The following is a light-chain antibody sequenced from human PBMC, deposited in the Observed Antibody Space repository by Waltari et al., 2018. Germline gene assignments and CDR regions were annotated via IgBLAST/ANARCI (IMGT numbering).Light chain of an antibody. CDR2: SNN. CDR3: AAWDDSLNGYV. CDR1: SSTLGSST. J-gene: IGLJ1*01. Sequence: QSVLAQPPSASGTPGPRVPISCSGRSSTLGSSTVNWYQQLPGTAPKLLIYSNNQRPSGVPDRFSGSKSGTSASLAISGLQSEDEADYYCAAWDDSLNGYVFGTGTKVTVL. V-gene: IGLV1-44*01.